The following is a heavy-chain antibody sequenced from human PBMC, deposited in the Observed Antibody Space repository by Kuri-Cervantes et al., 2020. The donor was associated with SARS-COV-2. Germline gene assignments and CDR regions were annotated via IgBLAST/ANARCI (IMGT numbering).Heavy chain of an antibody. CDR1: GYSFTSYW. CDR2: IYPGDSDT. V-gene: IGHV5-51*01. D-gene: IGHD4-17*01. J-gene: IGHJ6*02. Sequence: KVSCKGSGYSFTSYWIGWVRQMPGKGPEWMGIIYPGDSDTRYSPSFQGQVTISADKSISTAYLQWSSLKASDTAMYYCARHDYGDYGARTSYYYYGMDVWGQGTTVTVSS. CDR3: ARHDYGDYGARTSYYYYGMDV.